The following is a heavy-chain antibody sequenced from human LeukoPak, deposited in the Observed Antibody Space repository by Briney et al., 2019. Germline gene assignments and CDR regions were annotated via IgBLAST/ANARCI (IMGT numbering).Heavy chain of an antibody. CDR1: GYTFTSYG. D-gene: IGHD4-17*01. V-gene: IGHV1-18*01. CDR3: ARGMGYGGYLDNWFDP. J-gene: IGHJ5*02. CDR2: ISAYNGNT. Sequence: ASVKVSCKASGYTFTSYGISWVRQAPGQGLEWMGWISAYNGNTNYAQKLQGRVTMTTDTSTSTAYMELRSLRSDDTAVYYCARGMGYGGYLDNWFDPWGQGTLVTVSS.